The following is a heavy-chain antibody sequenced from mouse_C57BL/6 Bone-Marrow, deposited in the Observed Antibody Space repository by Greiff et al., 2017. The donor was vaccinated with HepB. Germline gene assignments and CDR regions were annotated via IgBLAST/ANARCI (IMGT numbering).Heavy chain of an antibody. CDR3: ASITTVVEDYFDY. Sequence: QVQLQQSGAELARPGASVKMSCKASAYTFTSYTMHWVKQRPGQGLEWIGYINPSSGYTKYNQKFKDKATLTADKSSSTAYMQLSSLTSEDSAVYYCASITTVVEDYFDYWGQGTTLTVSS. CDR1: AYTFTSYT. D-gene: IGHD1-1*01. V-gene: IGHV1-4*01. J-gene: IGHJ2*01. CDR2: INPSSGYT.